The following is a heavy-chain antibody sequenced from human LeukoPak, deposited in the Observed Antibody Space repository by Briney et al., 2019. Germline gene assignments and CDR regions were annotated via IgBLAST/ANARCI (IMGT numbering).Heavy chain of an antibody. Sequence: ETLSLTCTVSGGSNYWSWIRQPPGKGLEWIGYIYYSGSTNYNPSLKSRVTISVDTSKNQFSLKLSSVTAADTAVYYCAREEITIFGVDKFDPWGQGTLVTVSS. V-gene: IGHV4-59*01. D-gene: IGHD3-3*01. CDR2: IYYSGST. J-gene: IGHJ5*02. CDR1: GGSNY. CDR3: AREEITIFGVDKFDP.